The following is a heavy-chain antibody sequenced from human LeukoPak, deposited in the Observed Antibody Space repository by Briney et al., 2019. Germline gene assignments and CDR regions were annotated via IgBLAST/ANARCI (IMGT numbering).Heavy chain of an antibody. J-gene: IGHJ4*02. CDR1: GFTFNSFA. D-gene: IGHD3-3*01. V-gene: IGHV3-23*01. CDR2: ISDSGGSI. Sequence: GGSLRLSCAASGFTFNSFAMSWVRQAPGKGLEWVSGISDSGGSIYYADSVKGRFTISRDNAKNTLFLQMNSLRAGDTAVYFCAKGTTGGVDSISAMDYWGPGTLVTFSS. CDR3: AKGTTGGVDSISAMDY.